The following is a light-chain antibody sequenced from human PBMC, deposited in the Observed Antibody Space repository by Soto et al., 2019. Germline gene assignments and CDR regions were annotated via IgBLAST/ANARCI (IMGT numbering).Light chain of an antibody. CDR1: QSISNH. V-gene: IGKV1-39*01. J-gene: IGKJ1*01. CDR2: AAS. CDR3: QQSYCSPPT. Sequence: DIPMTQSPSSLSASVEDRVIITCRASQSISNHLNWYQQKPGKAPKLLIFAASSLQSGVPSRFSGSRSGPDFTLTFSSLQLEDFATYYCQQSYCSPPTFGQGTKVEIK.